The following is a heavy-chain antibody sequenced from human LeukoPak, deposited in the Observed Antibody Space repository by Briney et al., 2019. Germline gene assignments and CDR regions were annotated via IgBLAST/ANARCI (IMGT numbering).Heavy chain of an antibody. J-gene: IGHJ4*02. CDR3: ARGGVAYYYFDY. V-gene: IGHV1-18*01. Sequence: ASVKVSCKASGYTFTPYSITWVRQAPGQGLEWMGWISAYNGNTAYAQNLQGRVTMTTDTSTSTAYMELRSLRSDDTAVYYCARGGVAYYYFDYWGQGTLVTVSS. D-gene: IGHD2-21*01. CDR2: ISAYNGNT. CDR1: GYTFTPYS.